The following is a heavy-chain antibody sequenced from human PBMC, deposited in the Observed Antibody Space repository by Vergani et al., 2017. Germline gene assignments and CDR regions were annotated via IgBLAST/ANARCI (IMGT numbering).Heavy chain of an antibody. CDR1: ESTFSDYN. V-gene: IGHV1-2*02. J-gene: IGHJ5*02. CDR2: ISPKTGDT. CDR3: GRKQSPASLMDKPIDI. Sequence: QVQLMQSGPVMKKPGGSMKVSCQASESTFSDYNIHWVRQAPGQGLQWMGWISPKTGDTDYLQRFQDRVTMTRDASTKIVYLKMTRLTSDDTATYYCGRKQSPASLMDKPIDIWGQGTLVTVSS. D-gene: IGHD1/OR15-1a*01.